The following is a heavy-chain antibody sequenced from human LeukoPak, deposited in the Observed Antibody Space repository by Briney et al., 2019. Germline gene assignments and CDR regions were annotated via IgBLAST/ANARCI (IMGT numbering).Heavy chain of an antibody. D-gene: IGHD2-15*01. CDR2: ISHSGRT. J-gene: IGHJ4*02. Sequence: SETLSLTCAVHGYSFSYYYWAWIRQTPGKGLEWIGQISHSGRTQYNSSLKSRITISIDTSKNKFSLNLTSVNAADTAVYYCARGKYYCSRDTRSPPFDYWGQGTQVTVSS. V-gene: IGHV4-34*01. CDR1: GYSFSYYY. CDR3: ARGKYYCSRDTRSPPFDY.